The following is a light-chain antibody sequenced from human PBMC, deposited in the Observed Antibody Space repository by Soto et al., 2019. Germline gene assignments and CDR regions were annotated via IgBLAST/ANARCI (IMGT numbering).Light chain of an antibody. V-gene: IGKV1-39*01. CDR1: QSISRY. CDR2: AAS. J-gene: IGKJ5*01. CDR3: QQNYNTLIT. Sequence: DIPLAPSPAFRAASVGASVTITCRASQSISRYLNWYQQEPGKAPKLLIYAASSLQRGVPSRFSGSGSGTDFTLTISSLQPEDFTTYYCQQNYNTLITFGQGTRLEI.